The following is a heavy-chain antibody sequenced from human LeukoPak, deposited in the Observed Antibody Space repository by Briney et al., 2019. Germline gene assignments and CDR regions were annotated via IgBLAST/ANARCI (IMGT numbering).Heavy chain of an antibody. CDR2: ISGSGGST. CDR1: GFTFSSYA. V-gene: IGHV3-23*01. J-gene: IGHJ4*02. D-gene: IGHD3-10*01. Sequence: GGSLRLSCAASGFTFSSYAMSWVRQAPGKGLEWVSVISGSGGSTYYADSVKGRFTISSDNSKNTLYLQMNSLRAEDTAMYYCARAGAGSGSYNYWGQGTLVTVSS. CDR3: ARAGAGSGSYNY.